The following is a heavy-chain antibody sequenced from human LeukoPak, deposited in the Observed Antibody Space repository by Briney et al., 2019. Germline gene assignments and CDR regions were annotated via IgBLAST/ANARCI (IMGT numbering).Heavy chain of an antibody. D-gene: IGHD2/OR15-2a*01. V-gene: IGHV1-8*01. CDR2: MNPNSGNT. CDR3: ATYSNSNGREFQY. Sequence: ASVKVSCKASGYTFTSYDINWVRQATGQGLEWMGWMNPNSGNTGYAQKFQGRVTMTRNTSISTAYMELSSLRSEDTAVYYCATYSNSNGREFQYWGQGTLVTVSS. J-gene: IGHJ1*01. CDR1: GYTFTSYD.